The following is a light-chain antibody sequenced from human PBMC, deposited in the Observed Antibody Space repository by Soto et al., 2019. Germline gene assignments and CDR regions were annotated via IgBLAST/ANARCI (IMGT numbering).Light chain of an antibody. CDR2: GAS. J-gene: IGKJ4*01. CDR3: QQYNNWLT. V-gene: IGKV3-15*01. Sequence: EIVMTQSPATLSVSPGERATLSCRASQSVSSNLAWYQQKPGQAPRLLIYGASTRATGIPARFSGSGSGTDFTLTISSLQSEDFVVYYCQQYNNWLTFGGGTKVEIK. CDR1: QSVSSN.